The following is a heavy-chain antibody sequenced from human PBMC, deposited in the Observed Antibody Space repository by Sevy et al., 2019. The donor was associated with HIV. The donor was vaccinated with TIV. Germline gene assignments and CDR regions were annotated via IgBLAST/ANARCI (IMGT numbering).Heavy chain of an antibody. CDR3: AKDHYDYRTGYYGYYGMGV. D-gene: IGHD3-3*01. CDR2: IRFDGSMK. V-gene: IGHV3-30*02. CDR1: GFRFSDYG. J-gene: IGHJ6*02. Sequence: GGSLRLSCAASGFRFSDYGMHWVRQAPGKGLEWVSLIRFDGSMKYIADSVKGRFTISRDKVKDTLYLQMNSLRPEDTAVYYCAKDHYDYRTGYYGYYGMGVWGQGTTVTVSS.